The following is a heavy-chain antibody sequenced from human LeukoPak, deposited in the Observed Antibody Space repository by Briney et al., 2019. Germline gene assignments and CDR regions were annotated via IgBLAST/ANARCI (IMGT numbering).Heavy chain of an antibody. J-gene: IGHJ4*02. CDR3: AREGGSYFVGGGY. V-gene: IGHV1-2*02. Sequence: ASVKVSCKASGYTFTGYYMHWVRQAPGQGLEWMGWINPNSGGTNYAQKFQGRVTMTRDTSISTAYMELSRLRSDDTAVYYCAREGGSYFVGGGYWGRGTLVTVSS. D-gene: IGHD1-26*01. CDR1: GYTFTGYY. CDR2: INPNSGGT.